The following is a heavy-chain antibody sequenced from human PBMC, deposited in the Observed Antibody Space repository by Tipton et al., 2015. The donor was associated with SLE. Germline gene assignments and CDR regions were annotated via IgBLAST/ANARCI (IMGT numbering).Heavy chain of an antibody. V-gene: IGHV4-34*01. J-gene: IGHJ3*01. D-gene: IGHD1-26*01. CDR2: INHTGGT. CDR3: VRERKYVVRFRELVAPDF. CDR1: GGSFSDYY. Sequence: TLSLTCAVYGGSFSDYYWSWIRQTPGEGLEWFGEINHTGGTNYNPSLERRVTMFLDTSKNQFSLKLSSVTAADTAMYYCVRERKYVVRFRELVAPDFWGQGTAITVSS.